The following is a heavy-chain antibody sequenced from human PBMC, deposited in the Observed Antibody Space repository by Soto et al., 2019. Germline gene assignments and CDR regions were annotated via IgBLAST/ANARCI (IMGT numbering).Heavy chain of an antibody. CDR3: ARHKTRYCSGGSCYDYFDY. J-gene: IGHJ4*02. CDR1: GGPISSYY. CDR2: IYYSGST. D-gene: IGHD2-15*01. Sequence: SETLSLTCTVSGGPISSYYWSWIRQPPGKGLEWIGYIYYSGSTNYNPSLKSRVTISVDTSKNQFSLKLSSVTAADTAVYYCARHKTRYCSGGSCYDYFDYWGQGTLVTVSS. V-gene: IGHV4-59*08.